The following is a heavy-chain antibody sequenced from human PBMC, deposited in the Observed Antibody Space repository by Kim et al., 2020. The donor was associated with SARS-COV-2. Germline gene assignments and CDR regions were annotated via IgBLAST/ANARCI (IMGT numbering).Heavy chain of an antibody. Sequence: GGSLRLSCAASGFTFSSYSMNWVRQAPGKGLEWVSYISSSSSPIYYADSVKGRFTISRDNAKNSLYLQMNSLRAEDTAVYYCAHLGVGATNYWGQGTLVTVSS. D-gene: IGHD1-26*01. CDR3: AHLGVGATNY. CDR1: GFTFSSYS. V-gene: IGHV3-48*01. J-gene: IGHJ4*02. CDR2: ISSSSSPI.